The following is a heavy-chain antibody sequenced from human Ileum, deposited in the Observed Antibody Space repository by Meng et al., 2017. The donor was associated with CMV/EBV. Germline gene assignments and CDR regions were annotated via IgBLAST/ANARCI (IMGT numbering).Heavy chain of an antibody. D-gene: IGHD3-16*01. CDR1: VDSLTSFQ. J-gene: IGHJ4*02. CDR3: ARGPGGFGDFNFAY. V-gene: IGHV4-4*07. CDR2: IYPVGST. Sequence: VSPHGSAPGLVTSSETPSLSCPAAVDSLTSFQWSWILQPAGQALGWIGRIYPVGSTMYNPSLKSRVTLSVDPSKNQFSMRLTSVTAADTAVYSCARGPGGFGDFNFAYWGQGTLVTVSS.